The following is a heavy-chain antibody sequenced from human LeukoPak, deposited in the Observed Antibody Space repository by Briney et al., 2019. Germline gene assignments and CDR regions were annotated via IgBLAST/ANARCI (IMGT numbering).Heavy chain of an antibody. Sequence: GGSLRLSCAASGFTFSSYGMHWVRQAPGKGLEWVAVISYDGSNKYYADSVKGRFTISRDNSKNTLYLQMNSLRAEDTAVYYCAKERSKVGYSSSWTSDYWGQGTLVTVSS. D-gene: IGHD6-13*01. J-gene: IGHJ4*02. CDR3: AKERSKVGYSSSWTSDY. CDR2: ISYDGSNK. CDR1: GFTFSSYG. V-gene: IGHV3-30*18.